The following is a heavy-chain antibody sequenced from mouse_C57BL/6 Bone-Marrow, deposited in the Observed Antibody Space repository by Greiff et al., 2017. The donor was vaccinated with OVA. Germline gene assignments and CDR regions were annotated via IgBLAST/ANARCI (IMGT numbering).Heavy chain of an antibody. CDR3: TVGRIYYDRSYAMDY. Sequence: EVKLLESGGGLVQPGGSMKLSCVASGFTFSNYWMNWVRQSPEKGLEWVAQIRLKSDNYATNYAASVKGRFTISRDDSKRSVYLQMNNLRAEDTGIYYCTVGRIYYDRSYAMDYWGQGTSVTVSS. CDR1: GFTFSNYW. V-gene: IGHV6-3*01. J-gene: IGHJ4*01. D-gene: IGHD1-1*01. CDR2: IRLKSDNYAT.